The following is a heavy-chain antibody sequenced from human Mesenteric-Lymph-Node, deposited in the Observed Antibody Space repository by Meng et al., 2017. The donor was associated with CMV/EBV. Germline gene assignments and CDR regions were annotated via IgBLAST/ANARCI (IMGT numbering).Heavy chain of an antibody. CDR2: INHSGST. Sequence: SETLSLTCAVYGGSFSGYYWSWIRQPPGKGLEWIGEINHSGSTNYNPSLKSRVTISVDTSKNQFSLRLTSVTAADTAVYYCARGHWFDPWGQGTLVTVSS. CDR3: ARGHWFDP. CDR1: GGSFSGYY. V-gene: IGHV4-34*01. J-gene: IGHJ5*02.